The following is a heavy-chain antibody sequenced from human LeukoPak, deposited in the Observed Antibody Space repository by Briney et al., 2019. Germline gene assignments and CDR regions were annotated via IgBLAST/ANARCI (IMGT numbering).Heavy chain of an antibody. CDR3: AREYYYGSGSYYNGY. CDR1: GFTFRSYW. CDR2: IKRDGSEK. Sequence: GGSLRLSCAASGFTFRSYWMTWVRQAPEKGLEWVANIKRDGSEKYYVDSVKGRFTISRDNAKNSLYLQMNSLRAEDTAVYYCAREYYYGSGSYYNGYWGQGTLVTVSS. D-gene: IGHD3-10*01. J-gene: IGHJ4*02. V-gene: IGHV3-7*04.